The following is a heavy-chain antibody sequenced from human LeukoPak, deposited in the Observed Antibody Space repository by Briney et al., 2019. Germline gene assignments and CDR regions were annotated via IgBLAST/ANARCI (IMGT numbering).Heavy chain of an antibody. Sequence: GGSLRLSCAASGFTFSSYGMHWVRQSPGKGLEWVAFIRYDGSNKYYADSVKGRFAISRDNSKNILFLHVNSLRAEDTAVYHCAKDHGRGYSLDYWGQGTLVTVSS. CDR1: GFTFSSYG. D-gene: IGHD5-12*01. CDR3: AKDHGRGYSLDY. J-gene: IGHJ4*02. CDR2: IRYDGSNK. V-gene: IGHV3-30*02.